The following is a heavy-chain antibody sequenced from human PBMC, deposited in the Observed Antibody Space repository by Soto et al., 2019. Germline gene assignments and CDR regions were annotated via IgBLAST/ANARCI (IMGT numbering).Heavy chain of an antibody. J-gene: IGHJ4*02. Sequence: EVQLVESGGGLVQPGGSLRLSCAASGFTVSSNYMSWVRQAPGKGLEWVSVIYSGGSTYYADSVKGRFTISRDNSKNTLYLQMNSLRAEDTAVYYCATPQVAVYCGGDCYGGPFDYWGQGTLVTVSS. CDR2: IYSGGST. CDR3: ATPQVAVYCGGDCYGGPFDY. V-gene: IGHV3-66*01. CDR1: GFTVSSNY. D-gene: IGHD2-21*01.